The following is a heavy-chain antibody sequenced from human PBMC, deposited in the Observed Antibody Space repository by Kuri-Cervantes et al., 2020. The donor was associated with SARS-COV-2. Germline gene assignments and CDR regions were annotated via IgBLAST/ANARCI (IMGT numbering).Heavy chain of an antibody. V-gene: IGHV1-2*02. J-gene: IGHJ4*02. D-gene: IGHD6-19*01. Sequence: ASVKVSCKASGYTFTGYYMHWVRQAPGQGLEWMGWINPNSGGTNYAQKFQGRVTITADESTSTAYMELSSLRSEDTAVYYCASRPYSSGWHEGIDYWGQGTLVTVSS. CDR2: INPNSGGT. CDR3: ASRPYSSGWHEGIDY. CDR1: GYTFTGYY.